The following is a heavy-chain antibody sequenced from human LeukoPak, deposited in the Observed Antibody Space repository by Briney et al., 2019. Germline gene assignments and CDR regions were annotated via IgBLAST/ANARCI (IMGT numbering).Heavy chain of an antibody. Sequence: GGSLRLSCAASGFTSSSYEMNWVRQAPGKGLEWVSYISSSGSTIYYADSVKGRFTVSRDNAKNSLYLQMNSLRAEDTAVYYCAELGITMIGGVWGKGTTVTISS. CDR1: GFTSSSYE. V-gene: IGHV3-48*03. D-gene: IGHD3-10*02. CDR3: AELGITMIGGV. J-gene: IGHJ6*04. CDR2: ISSSGSTI.